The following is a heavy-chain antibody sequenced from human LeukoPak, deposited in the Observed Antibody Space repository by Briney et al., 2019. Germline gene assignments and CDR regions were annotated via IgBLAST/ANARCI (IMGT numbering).Heavy chain of an antibody. D-gene: IGHD1-1*01. CDR3: AKRLERQGYYFDY. CDR2: ISSSSSYI. Sequence: GGSLRLSCAASGFTFSDYYMSWIRQAPGKGLEWVSYISSSSSYIYYADSVEGRFTISRDNAKNSLYLQMNSLRAEDTAVYYCAKRLERQGYYFDYWGQGTLVTVSS. V-gene: IGHV3-11*06. CDR1: GFTFSDYY. J-gene: IGHJ4*02.